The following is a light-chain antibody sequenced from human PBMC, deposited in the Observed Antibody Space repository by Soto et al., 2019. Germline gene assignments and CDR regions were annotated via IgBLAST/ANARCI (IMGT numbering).Light chain of an antibody. V-gene: IGKV1-5*03. J-gene: IGKJ4*01. Sequence: DIQMTQSPSTLSASVGDRVTISCRASQSISSRLAWYQQKPGKAPKLLIYKASSLESGVPSRFSGSGSGTEFTLTISSLQPDDFATYYCQQYNSYSLTVGGGTKVEIK. CDR3: QQYNSYSLT. CDR2: KAS. CDR1: QSISSR.